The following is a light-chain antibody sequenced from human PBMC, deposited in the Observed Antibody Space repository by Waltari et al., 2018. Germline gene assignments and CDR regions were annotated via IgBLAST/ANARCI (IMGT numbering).Light chain of an antibody. CDR1: SSAVGGYNY. V-gene: IGLV2-8*01. J-gene: IGLJ2*01. CDR3: SSYAGSNTV. Sequence: QSALTQPPSASGSPGQSVTIPCTGTSSAVGGYNYVSLYQQYTGKAPKLMIYEVSKRPSGVPDRFSGSKSGNTASLTVSGLQAEDEADYYCSSYAGSNTVFGGGTKLTVL. CDR2: EVS.